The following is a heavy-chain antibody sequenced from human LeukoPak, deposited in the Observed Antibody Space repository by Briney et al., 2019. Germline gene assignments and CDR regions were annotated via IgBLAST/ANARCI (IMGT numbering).Heavy chain of an antibody. CDR1: GFTLSSYW. D-gene: IGHD3-22*01. CDR3: ASGAYYHDF. CDR2: INSDGSRT. Sequence: QPGGSLRLSCAASGFTLSSYWMHWVRQVPGKGLVWVSRINSDGSRTVYADSVKGRFTISRDNAKSTLYMQMNSLRAEDTAVYYCASGAYYHDFWGQGTLVTVSS. J-gene: IGHJ4*02. V-gene: IGHV3-74*03.